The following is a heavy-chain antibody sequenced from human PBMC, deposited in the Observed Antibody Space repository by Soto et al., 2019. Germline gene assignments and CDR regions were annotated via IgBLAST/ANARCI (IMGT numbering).Heavy chain of an antibody. J-gene: IGHJ4*02. CDR2: IYYSGST. Sequence: SETLSLTCTVSGGSISSSSYYWGWIRQPPGKGLEWMGSIYYSGSTYYNPSLKSRVTISVDTSKNQFSLKLSSVTAADTAVYYCARQEGGYYDSSGYYPFDYWGQGTLVTVSS. D-gene: IGHD3-22*01. V-gene: IGHV4-39*01. CDR3: ARQEGGYYDSSGYYPFDY. CDR1: GGSISSSSYY.